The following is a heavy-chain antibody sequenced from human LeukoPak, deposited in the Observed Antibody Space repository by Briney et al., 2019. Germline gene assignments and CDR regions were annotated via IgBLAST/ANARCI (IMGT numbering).Heavy chain of an antibody. CDR3: ARRRIVVGSYSHWFDP. D-gene: IGHD1-26*01. V-gene: IGHV1-3*03. J-gene: IGHJ5*02. CDR2: IYPGDGNT. Sequence: GASVKVSCKASGYTFTNYVIQWVRQAPGQRLEWMGRIYPGDGNTRYSQEFQGRVTITRDTSATTAYMELSSLRSEDMAVYYCARRRIVVGSYSHWFDPWGQGTLVTVSS. CDR1: GYTFTNYV.